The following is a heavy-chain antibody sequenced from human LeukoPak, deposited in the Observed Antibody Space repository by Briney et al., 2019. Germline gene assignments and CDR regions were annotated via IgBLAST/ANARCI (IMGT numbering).Heavy chain of an antibody. V-gene: IGHV2-5*02. CDR3: AHASREMDCSGGSCYYFDY. Sequence: ESGPTLVNPTQTLTLTCTFSGFSLSTNGVGVGWIRQPPGKALEWLALFYWDDDKRYSPSLKSRLTITKDTSKTQVVLTMTNMDPVDTATYYCAHASREMDCSGGSCYYFDYWGQGTLVTVSS. J-gene: IGHJ4*02. CDR2: FYWDDDK. D-gene: IGHD2-15*01. CDR1: GFSLSTNGVG.